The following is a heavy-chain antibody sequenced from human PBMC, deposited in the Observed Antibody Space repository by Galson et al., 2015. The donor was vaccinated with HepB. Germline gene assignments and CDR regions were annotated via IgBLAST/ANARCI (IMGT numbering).Heavy chain of an antibody. CDR2: ISTSGNFK. CDR3: AKGAYVGPTLGYYFDN. Sequence: PRLSCAASGFFYSDYYMSWIRQAPGKGLEWVSYISTSGNFKNYADSVKGRFTISRDNAKNSLYLQMDSLRGEDTAVYYCAKGAYVGPTLGYYFDNWGQGTLVAVSS. D-gene: IGHD1-26*01. CDR1: GFFYSDYY. J-gene: IGHJ4*02. V-gene: IGHV3-11*06.